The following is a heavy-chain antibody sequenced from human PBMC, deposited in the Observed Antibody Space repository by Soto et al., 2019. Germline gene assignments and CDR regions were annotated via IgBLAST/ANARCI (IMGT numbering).Heavy chain of an antibody. V-gene: IGHV3-30-3*01. D-gene: IGHD3-22*01. J-gene: IGHJ4*02. CDR2: ISFDGSKK. CDR1: GFTSSSYV. CDR3: ARGVFYYYGSSGYSPDY. Sequence: QVQLVESGGGVVQPGRSLRLSCEDSGFTSSSYVMHWVRQAPGKGLEWVALISFDGSKKNYADSVKGRFTISRDNSKNMMYLQMNSLRPEDTAVYYCARGVFYYYGSSGYSPDYWGQGTLVTVSS.